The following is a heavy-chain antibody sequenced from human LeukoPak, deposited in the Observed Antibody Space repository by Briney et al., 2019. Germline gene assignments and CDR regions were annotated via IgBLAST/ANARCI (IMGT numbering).Heavy chain of an antibody. V-gene: IGHV3-66*01. CDR2: IQTGGST. Sequence: GGSLRLSCVDSGFSVSGNYMSWFRQAPGKGLERVSFIQTGGSTYDADVVKGRFTISRDNSKNTLFLQMNSLRAEDTAVYYCARGGLHSDFDSWGQGTLVTVSS. D-gene: IGHD5-18*01. CDR3: ARGGLHSDFDS. J-gene: IGHJ4*02. CDR1: GFSVSGNY.